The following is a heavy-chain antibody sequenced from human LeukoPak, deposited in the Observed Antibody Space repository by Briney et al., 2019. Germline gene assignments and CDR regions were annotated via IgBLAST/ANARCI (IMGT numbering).Heavy chain of an antibody. CDR3: ARHFGT. CDR2: IYYSGST. V-gene: IGHV4-61*01. J-gene: IGHJ4*02. CDR1: GGSVSSGSYY. D-gene: IGHD3/OR15-3a*01. Sequence: SETLSLTCTVSGGSVSSGSYYWSWIRQPPGKGLEWIGYIYYSGSTNYNPSLKSRVTISVDTSKNQFSLKLRSVTAADTAVYSCARHFGTWGQGTLVTASS.